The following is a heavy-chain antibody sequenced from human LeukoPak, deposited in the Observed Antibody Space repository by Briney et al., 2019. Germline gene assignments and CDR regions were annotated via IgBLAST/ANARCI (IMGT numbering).Heavy chain of an antibody. D-gene: IGHD3-16*01. CDR3: ATQRGSYRWGTDFDY. V-gene: IGHV1-2*02. Sequence: ASVKVSCTASGYTFTGYYMHWVRQAPGQGPEWMGWINPNSGDTKYAQKFQGRVTMTRDTAISTAYMELGRLRSDDTAVYSCATQRGSYRWGTDFDYWGQGTLVTVSS. CDR2: INPNSGDT. J-gene: IGHJ4*02. CDR1: GYTFTGYY.